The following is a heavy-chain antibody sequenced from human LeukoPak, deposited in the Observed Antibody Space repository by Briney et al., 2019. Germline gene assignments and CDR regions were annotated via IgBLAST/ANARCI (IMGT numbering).Heavy chain of an antibody. CDR2: LYQSGST. V-gene: IGHV4-39*07. CDR1: GGSTSSSPYY. CDR3: VRDRN. Sequence: SETLSLTCTVSGGSTSSSPYYWGWIRQPPGKGLEWIGSLYQSGSTYYNPSLKSRVTISVDMSKNQFSLKVRSVTAADTAVYYCVRDRNWGHGTLVTVSS. J-gene: IGHJ4*01.